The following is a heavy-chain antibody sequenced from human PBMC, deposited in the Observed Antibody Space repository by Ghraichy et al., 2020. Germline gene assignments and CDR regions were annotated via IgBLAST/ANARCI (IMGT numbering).Heavy chain of an antibody. CDR3: TTGAAAGTGAFDI. J-gene: IGHJ3*02. CDR2: IKSKTDGGTT. Sequence: GGSLRLSCAASGFTFSNAWMSWVRQAPGKGLEWVGRIKSKTDGGTTDYAAPVKGRFTISRDDSKNTLYLQMNSLKTEDTAVYYCTTGAAAGTGAFDIWGQGTMVTVSS. V-gene: IGHV3-15*01. CDR1: GFTFSNAW. D-gene: IGHD6-13*01.